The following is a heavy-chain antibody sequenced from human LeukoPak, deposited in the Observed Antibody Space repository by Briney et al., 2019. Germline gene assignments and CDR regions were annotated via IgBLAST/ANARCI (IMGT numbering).Heavy chain of an antibody. Sequence: ASVKVSCKASGYTFTGYYMHWVRQAPGQGLEWMGWINPNSGGTNYAQKFQGRVTMTRDTSISTAYMELSSLRSEDTAVYYCARAGLDTPNNDAFDIWGQGTMVTVSS. V-gene: IGHV1-2*02. D-gene: IGHD5-18*01. CDR3: ARAGLDTPNNDAFDI. CDR2: INPNSGGT. CDR1: GYTFTGYY. J-gene: IGHJ3*02.